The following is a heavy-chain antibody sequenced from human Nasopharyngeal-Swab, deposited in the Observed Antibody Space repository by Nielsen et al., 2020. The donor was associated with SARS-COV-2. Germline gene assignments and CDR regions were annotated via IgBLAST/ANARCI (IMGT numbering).Heavy chain of an antibody. V-gene: IGHV3-7*01. D-gene: IGHD3-22*01. CDR1: GFTFSDYW. Sequence: GESLKISCVASGFTFSDYWMNWVRQSPGRGLEWVANIKQDGGDQRYVDSVKSRFTISRDNAKSSLFLQMNTLRAEDTAVYYCAREPPATYYYDSSGYPKSSYYYGMDVWGQGTTVTVSS. CDR3: AREPPATYYYDSSGYPKSSYYYGMDV. CDR2: IKQDGGDQ. J-gene: IGHJ6*02.